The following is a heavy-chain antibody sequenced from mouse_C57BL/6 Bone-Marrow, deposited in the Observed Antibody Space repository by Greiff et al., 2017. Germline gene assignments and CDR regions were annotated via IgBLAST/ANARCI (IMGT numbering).Heavy chain of an antibody. J-gene: IGHJ1*03. CDR3: ARLNDYYGSSYWYFDV. V-gene: IGHV1-64*01. CDR1: GYTFTSYW. D-gene: IGHD1-1*01. Sequence: QVQLQQPGAELVKPGASVKLSCKASGYTFTSYWMHWVKQRPGQGLEWIGMIHPNSGSTNYNEKFKSKATLTVDKSSSTAYMHRSSLTSEDSAVDYCARLNDYYGSSYWYFDVWGTGTTVTVAS. CDR2: IHPNSGST.